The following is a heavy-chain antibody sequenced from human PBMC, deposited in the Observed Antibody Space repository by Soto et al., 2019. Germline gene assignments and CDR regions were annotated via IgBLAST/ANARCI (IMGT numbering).Heavy chain of an antibody. CDR3: ARVAAAGYFDY. Sequence: SETLSLTCTVSGGSISSYYWSWIRQPPGKGLEWIGYIYYSGSTNYNPSLKSRVTISVDTSKNQFSLKLSSVTAADTAVYYRARVAAAGYFDYWGQGTLVTVSS. D-gene: IGHD6-13*01. CDR1: GGSISSYY. J-gene: IGHJ4*02. CDR2: IYYSGST. V-gene: IGHV4-59*01.